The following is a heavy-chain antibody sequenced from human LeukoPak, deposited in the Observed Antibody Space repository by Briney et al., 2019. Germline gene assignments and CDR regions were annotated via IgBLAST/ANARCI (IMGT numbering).Heavy chain of an antibody. Sequence: GGSLRLSCAASGFTFSSYSMNWVRQAPGKGLEWVSSISSSSSYIYYADSVKGRFTISRDNAKNSLYLQMNSLRAEDTAVYYCASEYSSSSSVYYMDVWGKGTTVTVSS. V-gene: IGHV3-21*01. CDR1: GFTFSSYS. J-gene: IGHJ6*03. D-gene: IGHD6-6*01. CDR3: ASEYSSSSSVYYMDV. CDR2: ISSSSSYI.